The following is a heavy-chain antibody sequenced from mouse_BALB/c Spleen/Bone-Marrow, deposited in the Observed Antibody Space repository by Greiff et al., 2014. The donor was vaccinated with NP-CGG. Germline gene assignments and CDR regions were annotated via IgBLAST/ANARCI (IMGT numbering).Heavy chain of an antibody. CDR3: ARGDPFDY. J-gene: IGHJ2*01. Sequence: VHLVESGAELARPGASVKLSCKASGYTLTSYWMQWVKQRPGQGLEWIGAIYPGDGDTRYTQKFKGKATLTADKSSSTAYMQLSSLASEDSAVYYCARGDPFDYWGQGTTLTVSS. CDR2: IYPGDGDT. V-gene: IGHV1-87*01. CDR1: GYTLTSYW.